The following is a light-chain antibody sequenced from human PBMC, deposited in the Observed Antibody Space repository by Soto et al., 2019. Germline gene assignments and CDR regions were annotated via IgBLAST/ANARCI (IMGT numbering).Light chain of an antibody. Sequence: QSVLPQPASVSGSPGQSITVSCTGTSSDVGGYDYVSWYQHHPGKAPKLMIYDVSYRPSGVSNRFSGSKSGNTASLTISGLQAEDEADYYCSSYTTSSTIVFGTGTKLTVL. V-gene: IGLV2-14*03. CDR2: DVS. CDR3: SSYTTSSTIV. CDR1: SSDVGGYDY. J-gene: IGLJ1*01.